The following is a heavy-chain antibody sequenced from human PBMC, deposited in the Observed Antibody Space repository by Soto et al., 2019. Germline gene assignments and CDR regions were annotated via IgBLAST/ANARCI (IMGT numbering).Heavy chain of an antibody. CDR2: ISTYSGNT. Sequence: GASVKVSCKASGYKFITYGITWVRQAPGQGLEWMGGISTYSGNTDYAQSLQGRVTMTRDTSTSTVYMELSSLRSEDTAVYYCARARGGAIGLLDYWGQGTLVTVSS. D-gene: IGHD4-17*01. CDR1: GYKFITYG. CDR3: ARARGGAIGLLDY. J-gene: IGHJ4*02. V-gene: IGHV1-18*04.